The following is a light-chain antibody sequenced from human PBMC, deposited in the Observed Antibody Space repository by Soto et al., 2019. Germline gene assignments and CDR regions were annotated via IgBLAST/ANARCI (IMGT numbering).Light chain of an antibody. CDR1: QSVNIY. Sequence: EIVMTQSPATLSVSPGERATLSCRASQSVNIYLAWYQQKPGQAPRLLIFGASSRATGIPARFSGSGSGTELNMTISSLQSEDFEVYYCQQYNNWPLAFGGGTKVDIK. CDR3: QQYNNWPLA. J-gene: IGKJ4*01. CDR2: GAS. V-gene: IGKV3D-15*01.